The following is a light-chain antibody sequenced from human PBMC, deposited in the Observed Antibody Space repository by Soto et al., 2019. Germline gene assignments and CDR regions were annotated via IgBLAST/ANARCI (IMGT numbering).Light chain of an antibody. J-gene: IGKJ5*01. CDR1: QDISNY. Sequence: DIQMTQSPSSLSASVGDRVTITCQASQDISNYLNWYQRKPGKAPKLLIYDASNLETGVPSRFSGSGSGTDFTFTISSLQPEDIATYYCQQYDNLHITFGQGTRLEIK. CDR2: DAS. CDR3: QQYDNLHIT. V-gene: IGKV1-33*01.